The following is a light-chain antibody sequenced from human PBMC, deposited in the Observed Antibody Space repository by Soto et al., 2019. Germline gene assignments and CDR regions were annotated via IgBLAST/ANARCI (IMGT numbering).Light chain of an antibody. J-gene: IGLJ1*01. V-gene: IGLV2-14*01. Sequence: QSALTQPASVSGSPGQSITISCSGSSSDVGNGYDSVSWYQQHPGKAPKLIIYEVTNRPSGVSSRFSGSKSGNTASLTISGPHAAEEADSPCRSYTVSVAPYVFGTGTKATVL. CDR3: RSYTVSVAPYV. CDR1: SSDVGNGYDS. CDR2: EVT.